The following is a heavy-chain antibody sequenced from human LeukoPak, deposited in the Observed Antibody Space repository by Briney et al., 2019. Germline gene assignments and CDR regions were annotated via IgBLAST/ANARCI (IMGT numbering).Heavy chain of an antibody. D-gene: IGHD3-16*01. CDR3: GRAGFGTAYNRFYYYMDV. Sequence: PSETLSLTCAVSNFPITSDYYWVWIRPPPGQGLEVIGQIFHSGFAHYNPSIKSRVTMSVDTSRSQFSVNLISVTAADTAVYYCGRAGFGTAYNRFYYYMDVWGKGTTVTVSS. V-gene: IGHV4-38-2*01. CDR2: IFHSGFA. CDR1: NFPITSDYY. J-gene: IGHJ6*03.